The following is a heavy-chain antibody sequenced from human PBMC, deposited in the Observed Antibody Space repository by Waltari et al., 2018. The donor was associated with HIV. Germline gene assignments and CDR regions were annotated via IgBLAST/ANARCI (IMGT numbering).Heavy chain of an antibody. Sequence: EVQLVESGGGLVQPGGSLRLSWAAHGFTFSSCWRSWVRQAPGKGLEWVANIKQDGSEKYYVDSVKGRFTISRDNAKNSLYLQMNSLRAEDTAVYYCATSRTFDYWGQGTLVTVSS. CDR1: GFTFSSCW. CDR2: IKQDGSEK. J-gene: IGHJ4*02. V-gene: IGHV3-7*01. CDR3: ATSRTFDY.